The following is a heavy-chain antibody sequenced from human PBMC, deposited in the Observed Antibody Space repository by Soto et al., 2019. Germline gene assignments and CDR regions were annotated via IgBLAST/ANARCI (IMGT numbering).Heavy chain of an antibody. J-gene: IGHJ5*02. D-gene: IGHD2-15*01. CDR1: GGSFSGYY. Sequence: SETLSLTCAVYGGSFSGYYWSWIRQPPGKGLEWIGEINHSGSTNYNPSLKSRVTISVDTSKNQFSLKLSSVTAADTAVYYCARGDGRYCSGGSCRKGKNWFDPWGQGTLVTVSS. V-gene: IGHV4-34*01. CDR3: ARGDGRYCSGGSCRKGKNWFDP. CDR2: INHSGST.